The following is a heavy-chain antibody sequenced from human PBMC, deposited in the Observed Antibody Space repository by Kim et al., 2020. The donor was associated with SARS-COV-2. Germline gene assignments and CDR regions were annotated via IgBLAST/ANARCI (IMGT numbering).Heavy chain of an antibody. CDR3: ARGRWGPYWYFVL. V-gene: IGHV1-3*01. CDR2: INAGSGDT. CDR1: GYTFIHYA. D-gene: IGHD7-27*01. Sequence: ASVKVSCKASGYTFIHYAMHWVRQAPGQRLEWMGWINAGSGDTKCSQTFQGRVTITRDTSASTVYMEVSSLRSEDTAVYYCARGRWGPYWYFVLWGRGTL. J-gene: IGHJ2*01.